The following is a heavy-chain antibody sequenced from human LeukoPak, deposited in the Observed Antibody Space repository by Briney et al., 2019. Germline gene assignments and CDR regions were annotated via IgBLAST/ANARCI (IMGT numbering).Heavy chain of an antibody. CDR2: VSTSGDRI. J-gene: IGHJ6*02. V-gene: IGHV3-23*01. CDR3: AKYVTAKGPPYALDV. D-gene: IGHD1-14*01. Sequence: TGGSLRLSCAASEFTFSSYAMQWVRQAPGKGLEWDSGVSTSGDRIWYSDSVKGRFTISRDNSKNTLYLQMNSLRAEDTAVYYCAKYVTAKGPPYALDVWGQGTTVTVSS. CDR1: EFTFSSYA.